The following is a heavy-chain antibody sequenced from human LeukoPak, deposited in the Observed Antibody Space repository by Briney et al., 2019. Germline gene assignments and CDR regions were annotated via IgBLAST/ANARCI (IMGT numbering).Heavy chain of an antibody. V-gene: IGHV1-69*05. CDR3: ARAGVGARGVDY. Sequence: SVKVSCKASGGTFISYAISWVRQAPGQGLEWMGGIIPIFGTANYAQKFQGRVTITTDESTSTAYMELSSLRSEDTAVYYCARAGVGARGVDYWGQGTLVTVSS. D-gene: IGHD1-26*01. J-gene: IGHJ4*02. CDR1: GGTFISYA. CDR2: IIPIFGTA.